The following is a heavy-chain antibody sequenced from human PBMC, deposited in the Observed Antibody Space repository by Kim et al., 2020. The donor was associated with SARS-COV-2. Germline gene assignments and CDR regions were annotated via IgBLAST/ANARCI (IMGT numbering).Heavy chain of an antibody. CDR1: GYTFTSAY. CDR2: VNPSGDSP. V-gene: IGHV1-46*01. CDR3: ARDREVTDYSYYGLDG. D-gene: IGHD2-21*02. Sequence: ASVKVSCRASGYTFTSAYIHWVRQAPGHGLEWMGMVNPSGDSPTYAPKFQGRVTMTSDTSTGTVYMELSSLRSEDTTVYYCARDREVTDYSYYGLDGWGQ. J-gene: IGHJ6*02.